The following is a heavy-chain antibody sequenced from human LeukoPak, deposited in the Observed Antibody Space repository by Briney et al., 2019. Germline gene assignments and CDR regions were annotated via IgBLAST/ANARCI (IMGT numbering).Heavy chain of an antibody. CDR2: IYPGESGT. J-gene: IGHJ2*01. CDR1: GYSFTSYW. D-gene: IGHD1-1*01. Sequence: GEALKISFKGSGYSFTSYWIGWVRQMPGKGLEGMGIIYPGESGTSYSPSFQGQVTISADNSISTPYLQWSSLKASDTAMYYCARQTGFRQGWYFDLWGRGTLVTVSS. CDR3: ARQTGFRQGWYFDL. V-gene: IGHV5-51*01.